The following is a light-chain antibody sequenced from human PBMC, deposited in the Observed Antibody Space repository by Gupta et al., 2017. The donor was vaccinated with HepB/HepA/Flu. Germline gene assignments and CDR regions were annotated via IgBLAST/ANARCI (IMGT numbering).Light chain of an antibody. CDR1: KLGDQY. Sequence: SYDLTQPPSVSVSPGQTASITCSGDKLGDQYACWYQQQPGQSPVLVIYQDNKRPSGIPERFSGSNSGNTATLTISGTQAMDEADYYCQAGDSSTPWVFGGGTKLTVL. V-gene: IGLV3-1*01. CDR2: QDN. CDR3: QAGDSSTPWV. J-gene: IGLJ3*02.